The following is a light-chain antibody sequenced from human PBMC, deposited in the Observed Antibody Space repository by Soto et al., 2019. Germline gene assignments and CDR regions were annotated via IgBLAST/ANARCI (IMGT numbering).Light chain of an antibody. Sequence: DIQMTQSPSSLSASVGDRVTITCQASQDISNYLNWYQQKPGKAPELLIYDASNLETGVPSRFSGSGSGTDFTFTISSLQTEDIATYYCQQYDNLPSITFGQGTRLDFK. CDR3: QQYDNLPSIT. V-gene: IGKV1-33*01. J-gene: IGKJ5*01. CDR1: QDISNY. CDR2: DAS.